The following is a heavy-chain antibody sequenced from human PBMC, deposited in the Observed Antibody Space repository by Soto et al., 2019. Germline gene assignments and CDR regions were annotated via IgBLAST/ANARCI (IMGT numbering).Heavy chain of an antibody. D-gene: IGHD1-1*01. CDR1: GGTFSSYT. CDR3: ATTSQGWYFDL. V-gene: IGHV1-69*02. J-gene: IGHJ2*01. Sequence: QVQLVQSGAEVKKPGSSVKVSCKASGGTFSSYTISWVRQAPGQGLEWMGRIIPILGIANYAQKFQGRVTITADKSTSTGYMELSRLRSEGTALYYRATTSQGWYFDLWGRGTLVTVSS. CDR2: IIPILGIA.